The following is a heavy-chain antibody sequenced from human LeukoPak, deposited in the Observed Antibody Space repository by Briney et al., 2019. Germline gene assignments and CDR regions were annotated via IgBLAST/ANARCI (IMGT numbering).Heavy chain of an antibody. V-gene: IGHV4-31*03. D-gene: IGHD3-10*01. J-gene: IGHJ4*02. CDR3: ARGSTLIRGFDY. Sequence: SETLSLTCTVSGGSISSGDYYWNWIRQHPEKSLEWIGYIFYSGSAYYNPSLKSRVTISVDTSKNQFSLKLSSVTASDTAVYYCARGSTLIRGFDYWGQGTLVTVSS. CDR2: IFYSGSA. CDR1: GGSISSGDYY.